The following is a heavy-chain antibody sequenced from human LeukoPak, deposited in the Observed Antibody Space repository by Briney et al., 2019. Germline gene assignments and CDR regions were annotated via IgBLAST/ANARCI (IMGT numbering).Heavy chain of an antibody. CDR1: GFTFSSYA. D-gene: IGHD5-12*01. J-gene: IGHJ4*02. CDR2: IGGSGVST. CDR3: AKVGGYDWKYGDYAYYFDY. V-gene: IGHV3-23*01. Sequence: GGSLRLSCAASGFTFSSYAMSWVRQAPGKGLEWVSAIGGSGVSTYYGDSVKGRFTISRDNSKNTLYLQMNSLRAEDTAVYYCAKVGGYDWKYGDYAYYFDYWGQGTLVTVSS.